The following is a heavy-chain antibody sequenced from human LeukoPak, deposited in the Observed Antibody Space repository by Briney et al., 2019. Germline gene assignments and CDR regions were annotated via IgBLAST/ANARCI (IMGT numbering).Heavy chain of an antibody. V-gene: IGHV3-23*01. CDR2: ISAGGGGT. CDR3: AKLGGYNYDPTVYYLNY. Sequence: GGSLRLSCAASGFTFSSYAMSWVRQAPGKGLEWVSGISAGGGGTYYAASVKGRFTISRDNSKSTLSLQMDSLRAEDTAIYYCAKLGGYNYDPTVYYLNYWGQGPLVTVSS. CDR1: GFTFSSYA. J-gene: IGHJ4*02. D-gene: IGHD3-22*01.